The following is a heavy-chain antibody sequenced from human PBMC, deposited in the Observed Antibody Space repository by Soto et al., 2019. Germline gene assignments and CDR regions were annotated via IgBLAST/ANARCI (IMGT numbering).Heavy chain of an antibody. CDR3: ARLYCSSSTCDSWFDP. Sequence: RGESLKISCTGFGYTFTTFCISWVLQMPGRGLEWMGRIDPRDSYTNYSPSFQGHVTISVDKSISTAYLQWGSLKASDTAMYYCARLYCSSSTCDSWFDPWGQGTLVTVSS. CDR1: GYTFTTFC. CDR2: IDPRDSYT. J-gene: IGHJ5*02. V-gene: IGHV5-10-1*01. D-gene: IGHD2-2*01.